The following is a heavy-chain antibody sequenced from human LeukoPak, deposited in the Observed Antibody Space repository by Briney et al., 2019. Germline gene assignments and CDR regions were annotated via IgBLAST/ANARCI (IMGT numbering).Heavy chain of an antibody. J-gene: IGHJ4*02. CDR3: ARRVMVRGVTYYFDN. CDR1: GGSISSSSYY. D-gene: IGHD3-10*01. Sequence: PSETLSLTCTVSGGSISSSSYYWGWIRQPPGKGLEWIGYIYYSGSTYYSPSLKSRVTISVDTSKNQFSLKLNSVTAADTAVYYCARRVMVRGVTYYFDNWGQGTLVTVSS. V-gene: IGHV4-30-4*08. CDR2: IYYSGST.